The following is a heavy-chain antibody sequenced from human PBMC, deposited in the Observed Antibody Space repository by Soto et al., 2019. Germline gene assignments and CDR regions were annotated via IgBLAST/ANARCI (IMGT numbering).Heavy chain of an antibody. CDR2: IYTSGST. V-gene: IGHV4-4*07. CDR1: GGSISSYY. CDR3: ASGGVATPSPPYYYYYYGMDV. D-gene: IGHD2-15*01. J-gene: IGHJ6*02. Sequence: SETLSLTCTVSGGSISSYYWSWIRQPAGKGLEWIGRIYTSGSTNYNPSLKSRVTMSVDTSKNQFSLKLSSVTAADTAVYYCASGGVATPSPPYYYYYYGMDVWGQGTTVTVSS.